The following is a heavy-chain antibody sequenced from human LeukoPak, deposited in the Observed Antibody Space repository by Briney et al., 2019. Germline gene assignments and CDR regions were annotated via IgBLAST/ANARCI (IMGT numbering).Heavy chain of an antibody. V-gene: IGHV3-9*01. D-gene: IGHD3-3*01. CDR1: GFTFDDYA. J-gene: IGHJ4*02. Sequence: GRSLRLSCAASGFTFDDYAMHWVRHAPGKGLEWVSGISWNSGSMGYADSVKGRFTISRDNAKNSLYLQMNSLRAEDTALYYCARSPGYDFSAYYFDYWGQGTLVTVSS. CDR2: ISWNSGSM. CDR3: ARSPGYDFSAYYFDY.